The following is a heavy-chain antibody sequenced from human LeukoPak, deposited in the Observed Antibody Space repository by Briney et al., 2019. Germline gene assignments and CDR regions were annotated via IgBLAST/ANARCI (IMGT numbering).Heavy chain of an antibody. CDR2: INPSGGST. Sequence: GASVTVSCKASGYTFTSYYMHWVRQAPGQGLEWMGIINPSGGSTTYAQKFQGRVTMTRDTSTSTVYMELSSLRSEDTAVYYCARSGAPRNNFGDYRGNSWGKGTLVTVSS. CDR1: GYTFTSYY. J-gene: IGHJ4*02. CDR3: ARSGAPRNNFGDYRGNS. D-gene: IGHD4-17*01. V-gene: IGHV1-46*01.